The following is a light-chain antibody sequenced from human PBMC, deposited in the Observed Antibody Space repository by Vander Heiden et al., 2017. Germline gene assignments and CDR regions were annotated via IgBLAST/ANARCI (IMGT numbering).Light chain of an antibody. V-gene: IGLV3-1*01. CDR1: KVGDKY. Sequence: SSELTQPPSVSVSPGQTASITCSGDKVGDKYACWYQQKPGQSPVLVIYQDSKRPSGIPERFSGSNSGNTATLTISGTQAMDEADYYCQAWDSFWVFGGGTKLTVL. CDR3: QAWDSFWV. J-gene: IGLJ3*02. CDR2: QDS.